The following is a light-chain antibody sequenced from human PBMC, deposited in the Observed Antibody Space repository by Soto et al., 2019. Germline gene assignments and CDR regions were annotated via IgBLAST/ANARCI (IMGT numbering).Light chain of an antibody. CDR3: HQRQYWPPIT. J-gene: IGKJ5*01. CDR2: APS. CDR1: LSVSVY. V-gene: IGKV3-11*01. Sequence: VVLTQAPATLSLSPGERATLSCRTSLSVSVYLDWYQQKPGQPPRLLIPAPSNRATGLPARFSGSGSGTDFTLTISSLEHEDFAVYYCHQRQYWPPITFGQGTRLEIK.